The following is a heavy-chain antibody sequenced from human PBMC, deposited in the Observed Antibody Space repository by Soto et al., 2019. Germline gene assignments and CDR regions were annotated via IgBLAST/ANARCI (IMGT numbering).Heavy chain of an antibody. CDR2: ISGSGGST. CDR3: AKDAYSGITSFDL. J-gene: IGHJ2*01. D-gene: IGHD3-3*01. CDR1: GFTFSSYA. Sequence: QPGGSLRLSCAASGFTFSSYAMSWVRQAPGKGLEWVSTISGSGGSTYYADSVKGRFTISRDNSKNTLYLQMNSLRAEDTALYYCAKDAYSGITSFDLSGRGTPVTVSA. V-gene: IGHV3-23*01.